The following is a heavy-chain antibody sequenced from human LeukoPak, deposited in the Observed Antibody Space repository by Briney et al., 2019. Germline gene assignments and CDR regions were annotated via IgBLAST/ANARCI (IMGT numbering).Heavy chain of an antibody. V-gene: IGHV4-59*01. J-gene: IGHJ6*02. D-gene: IGHD3-16*02. CDR3: ARDRYSNGMDV. CDR2: TYYSGST. Sequence: SETLSLTCTVSGDSISSYYWSWIRQPPGKGLEWIGYTYYSGSTNYNPSLKSRVTISVDTSKNQFSLKLSSVTAAGTAVYYCARDRYSNGMDVWGQGTTVTVSS. CDR1: GDSISSYY.